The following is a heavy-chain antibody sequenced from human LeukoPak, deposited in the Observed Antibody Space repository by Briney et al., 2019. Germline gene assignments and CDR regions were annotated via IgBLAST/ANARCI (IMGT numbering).Heavy chain of an antibody. CDR2: ISWDGRAT. CDR3: AKDSTERFDWFIDY. CDR1: GFTLNDYT. J-gene: IGHJ4*02. Sequence: GGSLRLSCAASGFTLNDYTMHWVRQAPGRGLEWVSLISWDGRATYYADSVKGRFTISRDNSKNFLYLQMNSLRTEDTDLYYCAKDSTERFDWFIDYWGQGTLVTVSS. V-gene: IGHV3-43*01. D-gene: IGHD3-9*01.